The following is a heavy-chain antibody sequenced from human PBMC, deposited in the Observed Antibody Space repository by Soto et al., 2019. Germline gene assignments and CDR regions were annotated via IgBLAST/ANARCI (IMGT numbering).Heavy chain of an antibody. CDR1: GYTFTSYA. CDR2: INAGNGNT. CDR3: ARILWFGEDSGMDV. V-gene: IGHV1-3*01. J-gene: IGHJ6*02. Sequence: ASVKVSCKASGYTFTSYAMHWVRQAPGQRLEWMGWINAGNGNTKYSQKFQGRVTITRDTSASTAYMELSSLRSEDTAVYYCARILWFGEDSGMDVWGQGTTVTVS. D-gene: IGHD3-10*01.